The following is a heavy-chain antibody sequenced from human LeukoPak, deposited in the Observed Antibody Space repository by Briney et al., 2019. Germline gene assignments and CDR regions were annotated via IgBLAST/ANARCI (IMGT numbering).Heavy chain of an antibody. J-gene: IGHJ6*02. Sequence: PSETLSLTCTVSGGSISGGGYYWSWIRQHPGKGLEWIGYIYYSGSTYYNPSLKSRVTISVDTSKNQFSLKLSSVTAADTAVYYCARGSGVAVGMDVWGQGTTVIVSS. CDR2: IYYSGST. V-gene: IGHV4-31*03. D-gene: IGHD6-19*01. CDR3: ARGSGVAVGMDV. CDR1: GGSISGGGYY.